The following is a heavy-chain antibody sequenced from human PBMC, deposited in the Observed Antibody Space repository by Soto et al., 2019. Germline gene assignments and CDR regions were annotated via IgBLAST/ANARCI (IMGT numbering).Heavy chain of an antibody. CDR3: AKGADYGWVNDY. J-gene: IGHJ4*02. V-gene: IGHV3-23*01. Sequence: GGSLRLSCAATGFTFKNYAMNWVRQAPGKGLEWVSTISDSGVSTYYADSVRGRFTISRDNAKNTLYLQMNSLRAEDTAVYYCAKGADYGWVNDYWGQGTLVTVSS. CDR2: ISDSGVST. CDR1: GFTFKNYA. D-gene: IGHD3-16*01.